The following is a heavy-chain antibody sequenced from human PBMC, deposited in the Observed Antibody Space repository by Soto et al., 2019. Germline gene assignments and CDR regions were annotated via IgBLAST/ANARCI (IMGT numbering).Heavy chain of an antibody. V-gene: IGHV3-53*04. D-gene: IGHD6-19*01. Sequence: GGSLRLSCAASGFTVSSNYMSWVRQAPGKGLEWVSVIYSGGSTYYADSVKGRFTISRHNSKNTLYLQMNSLRAEDTAVYYCARDFPYSSGWYGGDYWGQGTLVTVSS. CDR1: GFTVSSNY. J-gene: IGHJ4*02. CDR3: ARDFPYSSGWYGGDY. CDR2: IYSGGST.